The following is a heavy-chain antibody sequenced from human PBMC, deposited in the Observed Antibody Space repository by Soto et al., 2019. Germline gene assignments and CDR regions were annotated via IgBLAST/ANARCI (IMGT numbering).Heavy chain of an antibody. Sequence: EASVKVSCKASGGTFSSYAISWVRQAPGQGLEWMGGIIPIFGTANYAQKFQGRVTITADESTSTAYMELSSLRSEDTAVYYCARDRQLVRLGWFDPWGQGTLVTVSS. CDR3: ARDRQLVRLGWFDP. V-gene: IGHV1-69*13. J-gene: IGHJ5*02. D-gene: IGHD6-6*01. CDR1: GGTFSSYA. CDR2: IIPIFGTA.